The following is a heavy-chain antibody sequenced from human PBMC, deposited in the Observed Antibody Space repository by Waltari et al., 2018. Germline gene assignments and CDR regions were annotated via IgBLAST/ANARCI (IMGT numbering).Heavy chain of an antibody. V-gene: IGHV3-9*01. CDR3: AKDIGSHDAFDI. CDR1: GGSFSGYY. Sequence: VQLQQWGAGLLKPSETLSLTCAVYGGSFSGYYWSWIRQPPGKGLEWVSGISWNSGSIGYADSVKGRFTISRDNAKNSLYLQMNSLRAEDTALYYCAKDIGSHDAFDIWGQGTMVTVSS. D-gene: IGHD1-26*01. CDR2: ISWNSGSI. J-gene: IGHJ3*02.